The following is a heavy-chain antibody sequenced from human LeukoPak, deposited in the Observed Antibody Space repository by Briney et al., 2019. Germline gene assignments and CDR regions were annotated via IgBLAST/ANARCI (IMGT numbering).Heavy chain of an antibody. CDR3: ACMDV. CDR1: GFIFRSYA. Sequence: GGSLRLSCTASGFIFRSYALSWVRQAPGKGLEWVAFVRYDGSNKYYADSVKGRFTISRDNAKNSLYLQMNSLRAEDTAVYYCACMDVWGQGTTVTVSS. J-gene: IGHJ6*02. CDR2: VRYDGSNK. V-gene: IGHV3-30*02.